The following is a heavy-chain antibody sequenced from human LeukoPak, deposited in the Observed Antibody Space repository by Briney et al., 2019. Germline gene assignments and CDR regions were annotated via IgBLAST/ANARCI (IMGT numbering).Heavy chain of an antibody. V-gene: IGHV1-2*02. D-gene: IGHD7-27*01. Sequence: ASVKVSCKASGYTFTGYYMHWVRQAPGQGLEWMGWINPNSGGTNYAQKFQGRVTMTRDTSTSTVYMELSSLRSEDTAVYYCARVWGSTPSAPFDYWGQGTLVTVSS. CDR3: ARVWGSTPSAPFDY. CDR1: GYTFTGYY. J-gene: IGHJ4*02. CDR2: INPNSGGT.